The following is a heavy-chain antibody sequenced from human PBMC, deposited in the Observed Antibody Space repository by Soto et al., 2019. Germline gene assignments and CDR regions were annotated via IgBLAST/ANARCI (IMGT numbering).Heavy chain of an antibody. CDR1: GYTFTSYA. CDR2: INAGNGNT. CDR3: AREDFGNKYSSSSAHFDY. D-gene: IGHD6-6*01. V-gene: IGHV1-3*01. Sequence: QVQLVQSGAEVKKPGASVKVSCKASGYTFTSYAMHWVRQAPGQRLEWMGWINAGNGNTKYPQTFQGRVTITRDTPVTTTYMELRSLRSEATAVYYRAREDFGNKYSSSSAHFDYWGQGTLVTVSS. J-gene: IGHJ4*02.